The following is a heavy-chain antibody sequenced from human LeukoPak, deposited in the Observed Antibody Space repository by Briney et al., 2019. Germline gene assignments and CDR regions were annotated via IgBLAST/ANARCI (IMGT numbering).Heavy chain of an antibody. D-gene: IGHD3-16*01. V-gene: IGHV4-59*01. Sequence: PSETLSLTCTVSGGSISSYYWSWLRQPPGKGLEYIGYIYYSGSTNYNPSLKSRVTISVDTSKNQFSLKLSSVTAADTAVYYCARETSQKGAHYMDVWGRGTTVTISS. CDR1: GGSISSYY. J-gene: IGHJ6*03. CDR2: IYYSGST. CDR3: ARETSQKGAHYMDV.